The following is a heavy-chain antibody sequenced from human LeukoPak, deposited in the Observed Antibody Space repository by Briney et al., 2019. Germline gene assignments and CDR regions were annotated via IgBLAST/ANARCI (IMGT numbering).Heavy chain of an antibody. D-gene: IGHD3-10*01. Sequence: GGSLRLSCAASGFXFSSYSMNWVRQAPGKGLEWVSSISSSSSYIYYADSVKGRFTISRDNAKNSLYLQMNSLRAEDTAVYYCARGFDGSGSAWFDPWGQGTLVTVSS. CDR3: ARGFDGSGSAWFDP. CDR1: GFXFSSYS. V-gene: IGHV3-21*01. J-gene: IGHJ5*02. CDR2: ISSSSSYI.